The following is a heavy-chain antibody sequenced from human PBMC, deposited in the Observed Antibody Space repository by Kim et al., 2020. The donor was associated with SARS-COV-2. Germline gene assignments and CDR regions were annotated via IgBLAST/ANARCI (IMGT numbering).Heavy chain of an antibody. J-gene: IGHJ3*02. CDR1: GFTFSSYE. D-gene: IGHD2-15*01. Sequence: GGSLRLSCAASGFTFSSYEMNWVRQAPGKGLEWVSYISSSGSTIYYADSVKGRFTISRDNAKNSLYLQMNSLRAEDTAVYYCARGVVSPDREDDAFDIWGQGTMVTVSS. CDR2: ISSSGSTI. CDR3: ARGVVSPDREDDAFDI. V-gene: IGHV3-48*03.